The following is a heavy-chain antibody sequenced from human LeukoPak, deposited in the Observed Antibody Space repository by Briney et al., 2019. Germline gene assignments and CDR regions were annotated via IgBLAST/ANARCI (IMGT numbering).Heavy chain of an antibody. Sequence: ASVKVSCKASGYSFTNYGVHWVRQAPGQRLEWMGWIYIGNDNTKYSQNFQGRVTITRDTSASTAYMELSSLRSEDTAVYYCARDPRMRWEFGEIISPCFGPWGQGTLVTVSS. CDR1: GYSFTNYG. CDR2: IYIGNDNT. D-gene: IGHD3-10*01. V-gene: IGHV1-3*04. J-gene: IGHJ5*02. CDR3: ARDPRMRWEFGEIISPCFGP.